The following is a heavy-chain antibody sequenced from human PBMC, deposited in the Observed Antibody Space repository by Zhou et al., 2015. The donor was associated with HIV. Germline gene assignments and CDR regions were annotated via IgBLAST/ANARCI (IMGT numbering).Heavy chain of an antibody. CDR1: GYTFTTYG. CDR3: ATPLSSYSSRPSYFDF. Sequence: QVHLLQSGAEVKKPGASVKVSCKASGYTFTTYGISWVRQAPGQGLEWMGGIIPIFGTANYAQKFQGRVTITPDESTSTVYMDLNSLRSEDTAVYYCATPLSSYSSRPSYFDFVGPGNPGHRLL. V-gene: IGHV1-69*13. D-gene: IGHD3-22*01. CDR2: IIPIFGTA. J-gene: IGHJ4*02.